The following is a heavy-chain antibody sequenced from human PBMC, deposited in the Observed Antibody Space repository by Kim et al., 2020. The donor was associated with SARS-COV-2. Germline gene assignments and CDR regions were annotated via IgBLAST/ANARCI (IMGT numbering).Heavy chain of an antibody. CDR2: ISSSSSYI. CDR3: ARDVTYYDSSPDAFDI. CDR1: GFTFSSYS. J-gene: IGHJ3*02. V-gene: IGHV3-21*04. D-gene: IGHD3-22*01. Sequence: GGSLRLSCAASGFTFSSYSMNWVRQAPGKGLEWVSSISSSSSYIYYADSVKGRFTISRDNAKNSLYLQMNSLRAEDTAVYYCARDVTYYDSSPDAFDIWGQGTMVTVSS.